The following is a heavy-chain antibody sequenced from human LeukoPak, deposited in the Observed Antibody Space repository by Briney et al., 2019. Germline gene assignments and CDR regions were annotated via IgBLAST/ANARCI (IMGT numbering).Heavy chain of an antibody. V-gene: IGHV1-2*02. Sequence: ASVKVSCKASGYTFTGYYMHWVRQAPGQGLEWMGWINPNSGGTNYAQKFQGRVTMTRDTSISTAYMELSRLRSDDTAVYYCARDPPLDCSGGGCYSFYFDYWGQGTLVTVSS. J-gene: IGHJ4*02. D-gene: IGHD2-15*01. CDR1: GYTFTGYY. CDR2: INPNSGGT. CDR3: ARDPPLDCSGGGCYSFYFDY.